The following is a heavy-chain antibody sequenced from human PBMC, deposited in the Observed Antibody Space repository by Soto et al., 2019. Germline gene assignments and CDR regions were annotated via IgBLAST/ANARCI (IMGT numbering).Heavy chain of an antibody. CDR1: GFTFSSYA. CDR2: ITGTGGRK. CDR3: AREQTYGFGHFSCYGMDV. Sequence: GGSLRLSCAASGFTFSSYAMSWVRQAPGKGLEWVSRITGTGGRKYYEDSVKGRFTISRDNSKNTLYLQVNSLRADDTAISYCAREQTYGFGHFSCYGMDVWGRGTTATVS. V-gene: IGHV3-23*01. J-gene: IGHJ6*02. D-gene: IGHD3-10*01.